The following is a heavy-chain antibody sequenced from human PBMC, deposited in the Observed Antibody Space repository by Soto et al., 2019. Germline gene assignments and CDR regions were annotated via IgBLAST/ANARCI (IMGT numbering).Heavy chain of an antibody. Sequence: EVQLLESGGGLVQPGGSLRLSCAASGFTFSSYAMSWVRQAPGKGLEWVSAISGTGGSTYYADSVKGRFTISRDNSKNTLYLQMNSLIAEDTAIYYCTKTQSTSWYIFYYWGQGTLVTVSS. CDR3: TKTQSTSWYIFYY. V-gene: IGHV3-23*01. J-gene: IGHJ4*02. D-gene: IGHD2-2*01. CDR1: GFTFSSYA. CDR2: ISGTGGST.